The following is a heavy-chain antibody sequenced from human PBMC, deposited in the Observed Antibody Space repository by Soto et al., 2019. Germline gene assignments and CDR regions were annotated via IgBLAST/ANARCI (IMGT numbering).Heavy chain of an antibody. CDR2: IYYSGST. Sequence: SETLRLTCTVSGCSIISGGYYWSWIRQHPGKGLEWIGYIYYSGSTYYNPSLKSRVTISVDTSKNQFSLKLSSVTAADTAVYYCARGLINQNIVATITSYFDYWGQGTLVTVSS. CDR3: ARGLINQNIVATITSYFDY. CDR1: GCSIISGGYY. V-gene: IGHV4-31*03. J-gene: IGHJ4*02. D-gene: IGHD5-12*01.